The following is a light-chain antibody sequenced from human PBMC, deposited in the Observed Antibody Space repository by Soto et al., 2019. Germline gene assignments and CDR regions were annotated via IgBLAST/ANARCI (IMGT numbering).Light chain of an antibody. Sequence: EIVLTQSPATLSLSPGERATLSCRASQSVSSYLAWYQQKPGQAPRLLIYDASNRATGIPARFSGSGSGTDFTLTISSLEPEDFAVYYCQQRSKLTFVGGTKVDIK. CDR2: DAS. J-gene: IGKJ4*01. CDR1: QSVSSY. CDR3: QQRSKLT. V-gene: IGKV3-11*01.